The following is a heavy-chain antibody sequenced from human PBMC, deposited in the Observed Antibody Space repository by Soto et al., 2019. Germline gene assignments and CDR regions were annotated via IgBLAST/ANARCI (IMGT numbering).Heavy chain of an antibody. CDR3: ARLLGYCSSTSCYNARFDY. CDR1: GGSFSGYY. Sequence: SETLSLTCAVYGGSFSGYYWSWIRQPPGKGLEWIGEINHSGSTNYNPSLKSRVTISVDTPKNQFSLKLSSVTAADTAVYYCARLLGYCSSTSCYNARFDYWGQGTLVTVSS. D-gene: IGHD2-2*02. V-gene: IGHV4-34*01. J-gene: IGHJ4*02. CDR2: INHSGST.